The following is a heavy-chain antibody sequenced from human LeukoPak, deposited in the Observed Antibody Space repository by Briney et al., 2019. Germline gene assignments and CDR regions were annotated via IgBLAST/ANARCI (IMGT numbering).Heavy chain of an antibody. CDR2: INHSGST. Sequence: SETLSLTCAVYGGSFSGYYWSWIRQPPGKGLEWIGEINHSGSTNYNPSLKSRVTISVDTSKNQFSLKLSSVTAADTAVYYCASPGPRYNWSRRGFDYWGQGTLVTVSS. CDR1: GGSFSGYY. D-gene: IGHD1-20*01. CDR3: ASPGPRYNWSRRGFDY. J-gene: IGHJ4*02. V-gene: IGHV4-34*01.